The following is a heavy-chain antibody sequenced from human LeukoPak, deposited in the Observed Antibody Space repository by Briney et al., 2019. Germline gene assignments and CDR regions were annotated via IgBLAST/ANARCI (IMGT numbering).Heavy chain of an antibody. Sequence: GASVKVSCKVSGYTLTELSMHWARQAPGKGLEWMGGFDPEDGETIYAQKFQGRVTMTEDTSTDTAYMELSSLRSEDTAVYYCATSVLLWFGEGRWFDPWGQGTLVTVSS. D-gene: IGHD3-10*01. V-gene: IGHV1-24*01. CDR1: GYTLTELS. J-gene: IGHJ5*02. CDR2: FDPEDGET. CDR3: ATSVLLWFGEGRWFDP.